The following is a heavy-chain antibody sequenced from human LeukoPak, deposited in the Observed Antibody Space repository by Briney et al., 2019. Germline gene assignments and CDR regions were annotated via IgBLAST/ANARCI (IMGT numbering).Heavy chain of an antibody. Sequence: GSVKVSCKTSGYTFISYDLNWVRQAPGQGLEWMGWINPNSGNTGYAQKFQGRLTITRNTSVNTAYMELSSLRFDDTAVYFCARGYYYYYYMDVWGKGTTVTVSS. V-gene: IGHV1-8*03. CDR2: INPNSGNT. J-gene: IGHJ6*03. CDR1: GYTFISYD. CDR3: ARGYYYYYYMDV.